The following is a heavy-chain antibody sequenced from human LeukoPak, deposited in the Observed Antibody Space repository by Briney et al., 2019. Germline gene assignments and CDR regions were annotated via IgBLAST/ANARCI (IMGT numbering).Heavy chain of an antibody. V-gene: IGHV4-38-2*02. D-gene: IGHD4-17*01. CDR1: GYSISSGYY. Sequence: PSETLSLTCAVSGYSISSGYYWGWIRQPPGKGLEWIGSIYHSGTTYYNPSLRSRVTMSLDTPKNQISLKLTSVTAADTAVYYCARESGGDYGDYWGQGTLVTVSS. CDR2: IYHSGTT. J-gene: IGHJ4*02. CDR3: ARESGGDYGDY.